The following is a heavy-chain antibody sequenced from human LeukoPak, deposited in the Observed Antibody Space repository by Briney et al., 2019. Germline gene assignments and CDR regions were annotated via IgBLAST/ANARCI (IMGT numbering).Heavy chain of an antibody. CDR2: MSSDGSNE. J-gene: IGHJ4*02. V-gene: IGHV3-30*18. CDR1: GFSFRSYG. CDR3: AKDRYSNHYFDY. Sequence: GGSLRLSCAAPGFSFRSYGMHWVRQAPGKGLEWVAIMSSDGSNEYYADSVKGRFTISRDNSKNTLYLQMNSLRAEDTAVYHCAKDRYSNHYFDYWGQGTLVTVSS. D-gene: IGHD4-11*01.